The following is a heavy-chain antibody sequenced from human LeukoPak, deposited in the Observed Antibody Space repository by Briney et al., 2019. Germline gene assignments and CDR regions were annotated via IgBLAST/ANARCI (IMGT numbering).Heavy chain of an antibody. V-gene: IGHV1-69*05. CDR3: ARTAVSTVAGTAPFDY. J-gene: IGHJ4*02. D-gene: IGHD6-19*01. CDR1: GGTFSSYA. CDR2: IIPIFGTA. Sequence: ASVKVSCKASGGTFSSYAISWVLQAPGQGLEWMGRIIPIFGTANYAQKFQGRVTITTDESTSTAYMELSSLRSEDTAVYYCARTAVSTVAGTAPFDYWGQGTLVTVSS.